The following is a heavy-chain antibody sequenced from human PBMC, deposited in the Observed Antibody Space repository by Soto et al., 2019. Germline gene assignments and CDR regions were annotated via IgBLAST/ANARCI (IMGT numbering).Heavy chain of an antibody. CDR3: ARGKQRPRSSWYAGHFDY. J-gene: IGHJ4*02. Sequence: GASVKVSCKASGYTFTSYGISWVRQAPGQGLEWMGWTSAYNGNTNYAQKLRGRVTMTTDTSTSTAYMELRSLRSDDTAVYYCARGKQRPRSSWYAGHFDYWGQGTLVTVSS. D-gene: IGHD6-13*01. V-gene: IGHV1-18*04. CDR1: GYTFTSYG. CDR2: TSAYNGNT.